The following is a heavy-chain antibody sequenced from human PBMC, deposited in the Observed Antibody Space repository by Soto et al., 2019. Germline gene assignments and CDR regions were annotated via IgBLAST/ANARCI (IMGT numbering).Heavy chain of an antibody. CDR3: ARGSTWQGGEWSDP. V-gene: IGHV4-39*01. CDR1: GGAISNSTYY. D-gene: IGHD6-13*01. J-gene: IGHJ5*02. Sequence: SETLSLTCTVSGGAISNSTYYRGWIRQPPGKRLEWIGSVSFSGSKYYNPSLKSRVTFSIDTSKTLTSLKLRSVTAADTAVYYCARGSTWQGGEWSDPWGQGTLVTISS. CDR2: VSFSGSK.